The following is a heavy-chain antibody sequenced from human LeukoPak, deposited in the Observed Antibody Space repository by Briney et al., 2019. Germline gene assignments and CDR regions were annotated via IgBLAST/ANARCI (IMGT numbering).Heavy chain of an antibody. V-gene: IGHV4-4*07. CDR2: IYISGTT. CDR1: GGSISTYY. Sequence: SETLSLTCTVSGGSISTYYWTWIRQPAGRGLEWIGHIYISGTTNYSPSLKSRVTMSVDTSKNQFSLKLSCVTAADTAVYYCATVDSYGSRLDYWGQGTLVTVSS. J-gene: IGHJ4*02. CDR3: ATVDSYGSRLDY. D-gene: IGHD5-18*01.